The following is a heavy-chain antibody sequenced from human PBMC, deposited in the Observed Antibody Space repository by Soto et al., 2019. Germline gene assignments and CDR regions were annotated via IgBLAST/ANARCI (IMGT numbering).Heavy chain of an antibody. D-gene: IGHD3-22*01. CDR2: ISGSGGST. J-gene: IGHJ4*02. CDR1: GFTFRSYA. V-gene: IGHV3-23*01. CDR3: AKVSLYDSSGYYLMNYFDY. Sequence: PGGSRRLSGAASGFTFRSYAMSGVGQAPGKGREGGSAISGSGGSTYYADSVKGRFTISTDNSNNTLYLQMNSLRAEDTAVYYCAKVSLYDSSGYYLMNYFDYWGQGTLVTVSS.